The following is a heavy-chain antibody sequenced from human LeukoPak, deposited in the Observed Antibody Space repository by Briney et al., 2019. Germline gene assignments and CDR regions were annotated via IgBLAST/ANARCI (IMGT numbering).Heavy chain of an antibody. D-gene: IGHD1-1*01. CDR3: ARDELTRYNWKHPGGNDFDY. CDR1: GYTFTGYY. CDR2: INPNSGGT. Sequence: ASVKVSCKASGYTFTGYYMHWVRQARGQGLEWMGWINPNSGGTNYAQKFQGRVTMTRDTSISTAYMELSRLRSDDTAVYYCARDELTRYNWKHPGGNDFDYWGQGTLVTVSS. J-gene: IGHJ4*02. V-gene: IGHV1-2*02.